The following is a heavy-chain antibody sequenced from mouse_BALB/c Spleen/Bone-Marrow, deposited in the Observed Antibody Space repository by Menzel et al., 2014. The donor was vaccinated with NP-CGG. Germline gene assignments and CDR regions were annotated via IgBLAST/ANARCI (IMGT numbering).Heavy chain of an antibody. CDR2: IYPGSGNS. Sequence: LVESGPELLKPGASVKISCKASGYTFTDYYINWVTQKPGQGLEWIGWIYPGSGNSKYNEKFQGKATLTTDKSSSTAYMQRGRLTSEDSAVYSCAGRYDDFDYWGQGTTLTVSS. D-gene: IGHD2-14*01. CDR3: AGRYDDFDY. V-gene: IGHV1-84*02. J-gene: IGHJ2*01. CDR1: GYTFTDYY.